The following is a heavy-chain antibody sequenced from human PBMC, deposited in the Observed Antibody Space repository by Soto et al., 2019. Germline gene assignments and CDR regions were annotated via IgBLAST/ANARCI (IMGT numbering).Heavy chain of an antibody. Sequence: QVQLQQWGAGLLKPSETLSLTCAVYGGSFSGYSWSWIRQPPGKGLEWIGEINHSGSTNYNPSLKSRVTISLDTSKNQFSLKLNSVTAADTAVFYCARSLGPGRWGTAARAFDNWGQGTLVTVSS. CDR1: GGSFSGYS. CDR2: INHSGST. D-gene: IGHD6-6*01. CDR3: ARSLGPGRWGTAARAFDN. V-gene: IGHV4-34*01. J-gene: IGHJ4*02.